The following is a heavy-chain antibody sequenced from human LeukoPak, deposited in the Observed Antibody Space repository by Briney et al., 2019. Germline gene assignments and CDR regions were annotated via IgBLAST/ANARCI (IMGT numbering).Heavy chain of an antibody. Sequence: GGSLRLSCAASGFTVSSNYMSWVRQAPGKGLEWVSVIYSGGPTYYTDSVKGRFTISRDNSKNTLYLQMNSLRVDDTAVYYCAKDTPLCYFDYWGQGTLVTVSS. D-gene: IGHD3-16*01. J-gene: IGHJ4*02. CDR1: GFTVSSNY. CDR2: IYSGGPT. V-gene: IGHV3-53*05. CDR3: AKDTPLCYFDY.